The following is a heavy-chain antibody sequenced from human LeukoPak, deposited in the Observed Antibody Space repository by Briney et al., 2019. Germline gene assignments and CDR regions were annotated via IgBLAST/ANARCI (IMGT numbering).Heavy chain of an antibody. V-gene: IGHV3-74*01. CDR1: GFTFSSDG. CDR3: ARSNQADDY. J-gene: IGHJ4*02. CDR2: VNPGGSSI. D-gene: IGHD1-14*01. Sequence: GGSLRLSCAASGFTFSSDGMHWVCQVPGKGLVWVARVNPGGSSITYADSVKGRFTISRDTAKNTLYLQMDSLRAEDTGVYYCARSNQADDYWGQGTLVTVSS.